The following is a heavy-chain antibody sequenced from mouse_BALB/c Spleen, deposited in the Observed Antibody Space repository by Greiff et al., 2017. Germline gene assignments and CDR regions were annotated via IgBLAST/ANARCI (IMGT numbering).Heavy chain of an antibody. CDR3: ARELGTSCGFAY. V-gene: IGHV5-17*02. CDR2: ISSGSSTI. D-gene: IGHD4-1*01. CDR1: GFTFSSFG. Sequence: EVKLVESGGGLVQPGGSRKLSCAASGFTFSSFGMHWVRQAPEKGLEWVAYISSGSSTIYYADTVKGRFTISRDNPKNTLFLQMTSLRSEDTAMYYCARELGTSCGFAYWGQGTLVTVSA. J-gene: IGHJ3*01.